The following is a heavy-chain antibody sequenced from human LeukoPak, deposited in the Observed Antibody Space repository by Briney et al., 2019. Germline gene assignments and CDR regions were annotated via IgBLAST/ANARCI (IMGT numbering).Heavy chain of an antibody. J-gene: IGHJ4*02. CDR2: IGGSGGST. Sequence: PGGSLRLSCAASGFTFSSYAMSWVRQAPGKGLEWVSAIGGSGGSTYYADSVKGRFTISRDNSKNTLYLQMNSLRVEDAAVYYCAKEGSSYGYGDYWGQGTLVTVSS. V-gene: IGHV3-23*01. D-gene: IGHD3-16*01. CDR1: GFTFSSYA. CDR3: AKEGSSYGYGDY.